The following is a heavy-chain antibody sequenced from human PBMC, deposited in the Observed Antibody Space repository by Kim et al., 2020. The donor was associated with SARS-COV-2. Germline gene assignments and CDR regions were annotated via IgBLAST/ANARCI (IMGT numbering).Heavy chain of an antibody. J-gene: IGHJ4*02. CDR1: GGSMQNYY. D-gene: IGHD1-26*01. CDR3: ARWGARNIYSGTQYFDY. CDR2: IYFSGST. V-gene: IGHV4-59*01. Sequence: SETLSLTCTVSGGSMQNYYWSWIRQSPGKGLEWVGHIYFSGSTNYSPSLKSRVTMSVETSKNQFSLNLSSVTAADTAVYYCARWGARNIYSGTQYFDYWGQGTPVSVSS.